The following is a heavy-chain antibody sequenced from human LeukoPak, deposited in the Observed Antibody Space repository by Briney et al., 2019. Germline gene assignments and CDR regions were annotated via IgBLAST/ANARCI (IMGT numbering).Heavy chain of an antibody. CDR1: GFTFNNGP. J-gene: IGHJ6*02. CDR3: AKDSEMATPDYGMDV. Sequence: GGSLRLSCAASGFTFNNGPMSWVRQAPGKGLEWVSAISGSGGSTYYADSVKGRFTISRDNSKNTLYLQMNSLRAEDTAVYYCAKDSEMATPDYGMDVWGQGTTVTVSS. D-gene: IGHD5-24*01. CDR2: ISGSGGST. V-gene: IGHV3-23*01.